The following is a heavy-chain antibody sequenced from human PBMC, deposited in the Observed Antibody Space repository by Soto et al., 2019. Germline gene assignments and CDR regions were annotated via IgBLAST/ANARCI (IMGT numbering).Heavy chain of an antibody. CDR1: GFTFSIYA. J-gene: IGHJ5*02. V-gene: IGHV3-23*01. CDR3: AKDYTYNYGSGSQTSEA. Sequence: PGGSLRLSCASSGFTFSIYAMSWVRQAPGKGLEWVAAITGSVGSTYYADSVKGRFTISRDNSKNTLYLQMNSLRAEDTAVYYCAKDYTYNYGSGSQTSEAWGQGTLVTVSS. CDR2: ITGSVGST. D-gene: IGHD3-10*01.